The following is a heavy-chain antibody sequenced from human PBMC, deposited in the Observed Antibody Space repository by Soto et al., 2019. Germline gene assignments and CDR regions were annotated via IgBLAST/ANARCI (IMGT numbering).Heavy chain of an antibody. D-gene: IGHD3-22*01. J-gene: IGHJ4*02. V-gene: IGHV3-13*04. Sequence: GGSLRLSCAASGFTFSSYDMHWVRQATGKGLEWVSAIGTAGDTYYAGSVKGRFTISRENAKDSLYLQMNSLRAGDTAVYYCARVSSLYYYDSRGYYFFDYWGQGTLVTVSS. CDR3: ARVSSLYYYDSRGYYFFDY. CDR1: GFTFSSYD. CDR2: IGTAGDT.